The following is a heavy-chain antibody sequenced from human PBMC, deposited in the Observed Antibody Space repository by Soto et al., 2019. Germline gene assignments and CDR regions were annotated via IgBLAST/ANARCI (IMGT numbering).Heavy chain of an antibody. V-gene: IGHV4-59*01. J-gene: IGHJ5*02. CDR2: IYNSEST. CDR3: ARGLMLRYTDWFDP. D-gene: IGHD3-9*01. CDR1: GGSISNYY. Sequence: SETLSLTCTVSGGSISNYYWSWIRQPPGKGLEWIGHIYNSESTNYNPSLKSRVTISVDTSKNQFSLKLSSVTAADTAVYYCARGLMLRYTDWFDPWGQGTLVTVSS.